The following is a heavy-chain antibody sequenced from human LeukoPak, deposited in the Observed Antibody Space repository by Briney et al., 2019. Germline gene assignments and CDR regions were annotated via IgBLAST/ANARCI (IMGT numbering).Heavy chain of an antibody. CDR1: GFTFSSYS. Sequence: GGSLRLSCAASGFTFSSYSMNWVRQAPGKGLEWVSYISSSSSTIYYADSVVGRFTISRDNAKNSLYLQMNSLRAEDTAVYYCARGIGVTGLTAAYWGQGTLVTVSS. V-gene: IGHV3-48*04. D-gene: IGHD2-21*02. J-gene: IGHJ4*02. CDR3: ARGIGVTGLTAAY. CDR2: ISSSSSTI.